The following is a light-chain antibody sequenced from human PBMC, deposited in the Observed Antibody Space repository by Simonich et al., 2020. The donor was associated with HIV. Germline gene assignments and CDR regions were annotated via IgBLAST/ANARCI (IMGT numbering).Light chain of an antibody. CDR2: DDN. CDR1: NLGSKS. Sequence: SYVLTQPPSVSVAPGKTARITCEENNLGSKSVHWYQQKPGQAPVLVVYDDNDRPSGIPERFSGSSSGTTVSVTISGIQAEDEADYYCQSADSSGTHRVFGGGTKLTVL. J-gene: IGLJ2*01. V-gene: IGLV3-21*03. CDR3: QSADSSGTHRV.